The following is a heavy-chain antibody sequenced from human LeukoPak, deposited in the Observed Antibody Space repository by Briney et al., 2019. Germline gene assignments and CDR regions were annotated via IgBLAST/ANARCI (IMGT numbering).Heavy chain of an antibody. J-gene: IGHJ4*02. Sequence: PGGSLRLSCAASGFIFSSYAMSWVRQAPGKGLEWVSAISGSGGSTYYADSVKGRFTISRDNSKNTLYLQMNSLRAEDTAVYYCAKNLPYCSSTSCYSDYWGQGTLVTVSS. D-gene: IGHD2-2*01. CDR1: GFIFSSYA. V-gene: IGHV3-23*01. CDR3: AKNLPYCSSTSCYSDY. CDR2: ISGSGGST.